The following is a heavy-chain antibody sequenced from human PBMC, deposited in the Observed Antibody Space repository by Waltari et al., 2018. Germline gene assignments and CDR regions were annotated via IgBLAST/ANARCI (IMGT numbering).Heavy chain of an antibody. V-gene: IGHV3-30*02. CDR2: VRYDGTNR. Sequence: QVQLVESGGGVVQPGGSLRLSCVTSGFTFSSYGMHWVRQAPGKGLEWVAFVRYDGTNRYYAESVKGRFTISRDNSKNTLYLQMSSLTLEDTAVYYCARSSGGGNSLLDDWGQGTRV. J-gene: IGHJ4*02. CDR1: GFTFSSYG. CDR3: ARSSGGGNSLLDD. D-gene: IGHD2-21*02.